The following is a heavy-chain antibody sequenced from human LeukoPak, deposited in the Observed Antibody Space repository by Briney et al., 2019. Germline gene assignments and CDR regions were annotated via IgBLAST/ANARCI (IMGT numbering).Heavy chain of an antibody. CDR3: ARDVHDYDSSGYYRFDY. CDR1: GFSFTSHS. CDR2: ISSESGTK. V-gene: IGHV3-48*04. D-gene: IGHD3-22*01. J-gene: IGHJ4*02. Sequence: GGSLRLSCVASGFSFTSHSMDWVRQAPGKGLEWVSYISSESGTKYHADSVKGRFTISRDNAKNSLYLQMNSLRAEDTAVYYCARDVHDYDSSGYYRFDYWGQGTVVTVSS.